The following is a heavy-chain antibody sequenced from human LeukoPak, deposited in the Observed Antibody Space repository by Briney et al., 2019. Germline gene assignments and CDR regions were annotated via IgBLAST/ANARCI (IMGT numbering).Heavy chain of an antibody. V-gene: IGHV1-18*01. D-gene: IGHD5-18*01. CDR2: ISAYNGNT. J-gene: IGHJ4*02. CDR3: ARVDGDTATIDY. CDR1: GYTFTSYG. Sequence: VASVKVSCKASGYTFTSYGISWVRQAPGQGLEWMGWISAYNGNTNYAQKLQGRGTMTTDTSTSTDYMELRSLRSDDTAVYYCARVDGDTATIDYWGQGTLVTVSS.